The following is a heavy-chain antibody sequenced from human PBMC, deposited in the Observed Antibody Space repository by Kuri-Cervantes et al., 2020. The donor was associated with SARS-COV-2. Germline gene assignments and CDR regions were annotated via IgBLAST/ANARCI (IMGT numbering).Heavy chain of an antibody. J-gene: IGHJ3*02. CDR3: AKSRGAFDI. CDR2: ISSSGGAI. CDR1: GFTFRSYE. V-gene: IGHV3-48*03. Sequence: GESLKISCAASGFTFRSYEMNWVRQAPGKGLEWISYISSSGGAIHYADSVKGRFTISRDDAKNSLYLQMNSLRAEDTAVYYCAKSRGAFDIWGQGTMVTVSS.